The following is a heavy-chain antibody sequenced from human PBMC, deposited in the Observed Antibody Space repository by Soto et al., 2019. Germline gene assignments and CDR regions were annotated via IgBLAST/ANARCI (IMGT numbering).Heavy chain of an antibody. V-gene: IGHV1-2*02. J-gene: IGHJ6*02. CDR3: ARGEVATIRFICGMYV. CDR1: GYTFPFYY. Sequence: ASVKVSCKASGYTFPFYYIHWVRQAPGQGLEWMGWINPNSGGTNYAQKFPGRVTMTRDTSISTAYMEMRRLRSNDTAVYYCARGEVATIRFICGMYVWGQGTTVTVSS. D-gene: IGHD5-12*01. CDR2: INPNSGGT.